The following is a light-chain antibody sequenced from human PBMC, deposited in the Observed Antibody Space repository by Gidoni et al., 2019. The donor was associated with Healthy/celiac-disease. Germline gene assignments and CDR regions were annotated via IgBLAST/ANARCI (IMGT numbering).Light chain of an antibody. CDR1: QRVSSN. CDR2: GAS. CDR3: QQYNNWPGWT. J-gene: IGKJ1*01. Sequence: EIVMTQSPATLSVAPGERATLSCRASQRVSSNLAWYQQNTGQAPRLLIYGASTRATGIPARFSGSVSGTEFTLTISSLQSEDFAVYYCQQYNNWPGWTFGQGTKVEIK. V-gene: IGKV3-15*01.